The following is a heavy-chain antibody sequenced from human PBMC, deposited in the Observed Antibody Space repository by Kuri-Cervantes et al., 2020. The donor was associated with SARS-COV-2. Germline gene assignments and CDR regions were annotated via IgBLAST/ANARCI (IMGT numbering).Heavy chain of an antibody. V-gene: IGHV4-39*07. D-gene: IGHD3-10*01. CDR2: IYYSGST. J-gene: IGHJ5*02. CDR1: GGSISSSSYY. CDR3: ARLWFGEYYEGDWFDP. Sequence: SETLSLTCTVSGGSISSSSYYWGWIRQPPGKGLEWIGSIYYSGSTYYNPSLKSRVTISVDTSKNQFSLKLSSVTAADTAVYYCARLWFGEYYEGDWFDPWGQGTLVTVSS.